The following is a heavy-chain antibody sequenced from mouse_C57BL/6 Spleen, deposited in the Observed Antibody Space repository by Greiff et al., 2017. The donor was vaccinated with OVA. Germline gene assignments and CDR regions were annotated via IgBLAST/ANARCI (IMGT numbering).Heavy chain of an antibody. J-gene: IGHJ4*01. CDR2: ISSGSSTI. D-gene: IGHD2-3*01. V-gene: IGHV5-17*01. CDR3: ARQAYDGYYYAMDY. Sequence: EVMLVESGGGLVKPGGSLKLSCAASGFTFSDYGMHWVRQAPEKGLEWVACISSGSSTIYYADTVKGRFTISRDNAKNTLFLQMTSLRSEDTAMYYCARQAYDGYYYAMDYWGQGTAVTVSS. CDR1: GFTFSDYG.